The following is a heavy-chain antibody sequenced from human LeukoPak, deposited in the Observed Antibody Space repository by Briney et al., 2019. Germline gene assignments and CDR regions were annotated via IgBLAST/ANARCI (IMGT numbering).Heavy chain of an antibody. Sequence: GGSLRLSCAASGFTVSSIYMSWVRQAPGKGLEWVSLIYASGNTYYADSVRGRFTISRDNSKNTVYLQMDSLRAEDTAVYYCARDGSRRGFDYSGQGTLVTVSS. CDR3: ARDGSRRGFDY. V-gene: IGHV3-53*01. CDR1: GFTVSSIY. J-gene: IGHJ4*02. CDR2: IYASGNT. D-gene: IGHD1-14*01.